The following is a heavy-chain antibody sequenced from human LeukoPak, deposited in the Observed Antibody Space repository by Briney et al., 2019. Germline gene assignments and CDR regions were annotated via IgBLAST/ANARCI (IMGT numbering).Heavy chain of an antibody. Sequence: GGSLRLSCAASGFTFTTYGMHWVRQAPGKGLEWVAIISYDGNKKYYADSVKGRFAISRDDSKNALYLQMNSLRAEDTAVYYCARDGSRILNPFYYFDYWGQGTLVTVSS. CDR3: ARDGSRILNPFYYFDY. CDR2: ISYDGNKK. V-gene: IGHV3-30*19. J-gene: IGHJ4*02. CDR1: GFTFTTYG. D-gene: IGHD2-21*01.